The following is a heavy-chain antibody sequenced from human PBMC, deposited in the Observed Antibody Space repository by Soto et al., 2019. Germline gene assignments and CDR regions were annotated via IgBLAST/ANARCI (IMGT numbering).Heavy chain of an antibody. CDR3: ARILTAAAHTDY. CDR2: IYYSRTT. J-gene: IGHJ4*02. Sequence: QLQLQESGPGLVKPSETLSLSCTVSGGSISSNNYHWGWIRQPPGKGLDWIGTIYYSRTTYYKPSPKRRVTISVDTSKNQFPLKLISVTAADTAVYFCARILTAAAHTDYWGQGTLVTVSS. CDR1: GGSISSNNYH. D-gene: IGHD6-13*01. V-gene: IGHV4-39*01.